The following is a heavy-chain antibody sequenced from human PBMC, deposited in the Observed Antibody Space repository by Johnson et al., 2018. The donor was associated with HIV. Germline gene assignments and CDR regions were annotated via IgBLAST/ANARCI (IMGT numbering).Heavy chain of an antibody. V-gene: IGHV3-20*04. CDR3: ARDVTAGNDAFDI. D-gene: IGHD1-1*01. Sequence: VQLVESGGGVVRPGGSLRLSCAASGFTFDDYGMSWVRQAPGSGPAWVFGINWNVGSTGYANPVNGRFTISRDNAKNSLYLQSNSLWAEDTAVYYCARDVTAGNDAFDIWGQGTMVTVSS. CDR2: INWNVGST. CDR1: GFTFDDYG. J-gene: IGHJ3*02.